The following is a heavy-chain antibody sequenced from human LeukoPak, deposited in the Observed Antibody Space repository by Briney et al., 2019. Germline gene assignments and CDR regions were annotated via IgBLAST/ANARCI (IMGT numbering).Heavy chain of an antibody. Sequence: SETLSLTCTVSGGSISSNSYYWGWIRQPPGKGLEWIGSIYYSGSTYYNPSLKSRVTISVDTSKNQFSLKLSSVTAADTAVYYCPAFFGWGFSFDYWGKGPRVTVSS. D-gene: IGHD3-3*01. CDR1: GGSISSNSYY. V-gene: IGHV4-39*01. CDR3: PAFFGWGFSFDY. CDR2: IYYSGST. J-gene: IGHJ4*02.